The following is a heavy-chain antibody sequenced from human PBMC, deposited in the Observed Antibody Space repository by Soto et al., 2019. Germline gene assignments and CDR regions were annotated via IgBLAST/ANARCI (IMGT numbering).Heavy chain of an antibody. J-gene: IGHJ3*02. CDR3: ARASYFGPTPGPFDS. V-gene: IGHV1-24*01. CDR2: FDPEDGET. D-gene: IGHD3-9*01. Sequence: ASVKVSCKVSGYTLTELSMHWVRQAPGKGLEWMGGFDPEDGETIYAQKFQGRVTMTDDTSTDTAYMELSNLRSDDTAVYYCARASYFGPTPGPFDSWGQGTMVTVSS. CDR1: GYTLTELS.